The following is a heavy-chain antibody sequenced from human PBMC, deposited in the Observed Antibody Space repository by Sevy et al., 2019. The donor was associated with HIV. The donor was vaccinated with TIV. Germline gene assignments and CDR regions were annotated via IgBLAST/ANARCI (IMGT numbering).Heavy chain of an antibody. CDR3: ARHHASYGVTGYYYYSGLDV. CDR2: IYPDDSDT. V-gene: IGHV5-51*01. J-gene: IGHJ6*02. Sequence: GESLKISCKGSEYSFRTYWIGWVRQMPGKGLEWMGIIYPDDSDTRYSPSFQGQVTISANKSIHTAYLQWNSLRASDRAMYYCARHHASYGVTGYYYYSGLDVWGQGTTVTVSS. CDR1: EYSFRTYW. D-gene: IGHD4-17*01.